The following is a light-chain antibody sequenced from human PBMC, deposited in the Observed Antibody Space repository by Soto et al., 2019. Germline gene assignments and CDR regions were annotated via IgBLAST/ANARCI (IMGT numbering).Light chain of an antibody. Sequence: DIQVTQSPSSLSASVGDRVTITCRASQSISHYLNWYQHKAGKAPRLLIYAASNLQSGVPSRFSGSRSGPDFTLTISSLQPEDFASYYCQQTYSDLWTFGQGTQVEIK. CDR2: AAS. CDR3: QQTYSDLWT. J-gene: IGKJ1*01. V-gene: IGKV1-39*01. CDR1: QSISHY.